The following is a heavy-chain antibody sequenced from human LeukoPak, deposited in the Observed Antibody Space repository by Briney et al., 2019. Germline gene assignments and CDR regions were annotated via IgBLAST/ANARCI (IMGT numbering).Heavy chain of an antibody. CDR2: ISGSGGST. CDR1: GFTFSSYA. J-gene: IGHJ4*02. D-gene: IGHD3-10*01. Sequence: GGSLRLSCAASGFTFSSYAVSWVRQAPGKGLEWVSAISGSGGSTYYADSVKGRFTISRDNSKNTLYLQMNSLRAEDTAVYYCAKDSDYYGSGSSDYWGQGTPVTVSS. CDR3: AKDSDYYGSGSSDY. V-gene: IGHV3-23*01.